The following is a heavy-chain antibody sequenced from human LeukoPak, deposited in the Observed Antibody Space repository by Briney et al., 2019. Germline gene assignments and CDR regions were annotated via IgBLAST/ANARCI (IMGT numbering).Heavy chain of an antibody. J-gene: IGHJ4*02. CDR3: ARVSMEQLVNFDY. CDR2: INHSGST. Sequence: SETPSLTCAVYGGSFSGYYWSWIRQPPGKGLEWIGEINHSGSTNYNPSLKSRVTISVDTSKNQFSLKLSSVTAADTAVYYCARVSMEQLVNFDYWGQGTLVTVSS. D-gene: IGHD6-13*01. CDR1: GGSFSGYY. V-gene: IGHV4-34*01.